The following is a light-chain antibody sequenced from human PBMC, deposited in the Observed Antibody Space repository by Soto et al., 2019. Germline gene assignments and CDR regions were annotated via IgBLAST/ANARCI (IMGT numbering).Light chain of an antibody. CDR2: KAS. V-gene: IGKV1-5*03. CDR1: QSISSW. CDR3: QQYNSYPWT. J-gene: IGKJ1*01. Sequence: DIHMTQSPSTLPASVGDRVTITCRASQSISSWLAWYQQKPGKAPKLLIYKASTLESGVPSNFSGSGSGTEFTLTISSLQPEDFATYYCQQYNSYPWTFGQGTKVDIK.